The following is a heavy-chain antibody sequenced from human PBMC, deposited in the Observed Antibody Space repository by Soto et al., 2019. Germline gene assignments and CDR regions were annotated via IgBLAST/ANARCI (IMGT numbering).Heavy chain of an antibody. CDR2: ISSNNEGGTW. Sequence: GGSVRLSCAAPDVRFATAWINLVLQPPGRGLEWVGRISSNNEGGTWDFAADVKGRFAISREDSKHKTNLQMDSPRTEDTAIYYCTTDSHYSGVLVRFDYWGLGTLVTVSS. CDR3: TTDSHYSGVLVRFDY. J-gene: IGHJ4*01. CDR1: DVRFATAW. V-gene: IGHV3-15*07. D-gene: IGHD1-26*01.